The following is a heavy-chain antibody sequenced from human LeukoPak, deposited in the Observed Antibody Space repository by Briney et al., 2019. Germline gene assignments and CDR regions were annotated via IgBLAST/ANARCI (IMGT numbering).Heavy chain of an antibody. J-gene: IGHJ3*02. CDR1: GYSFTSYW. CDR3: ARHGIGSDAPLDGDAFDI. Sequence: GESLKISSQGSGYSFTSYWIGWVRQMPGKGLEWMGIIYPGDSDTRYSPSFQGQVTISADKSIRTAYLQWSSLKASDTAMYYCARHGIGSDAPLDGDAFDIWGQGTMVTVSS. V-gene: IGHV5-51*01. CDR2: IYPGDSDT. D-gene: IGHD3-16*01.